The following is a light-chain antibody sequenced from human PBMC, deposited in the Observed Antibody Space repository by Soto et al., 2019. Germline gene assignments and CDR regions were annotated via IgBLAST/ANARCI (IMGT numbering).Light chain of an antibody. Sequence: QSVLTQPASVSGAPGQRVTISCTGNSSNLGGGYDVHWYQQLPGAAPKLVIFGNRNRPSGVPERFSGSKSGTSASLAITGLQAEDEADHYCHGYDYSLTAWVFGGGTKVTVL. J-gene: IGLJ3*02. CDR1: SSNLGGGYD. V-gene: IGLV1-40*01. CDR2: GNR. CDR3: HGYDYSLTAWV.